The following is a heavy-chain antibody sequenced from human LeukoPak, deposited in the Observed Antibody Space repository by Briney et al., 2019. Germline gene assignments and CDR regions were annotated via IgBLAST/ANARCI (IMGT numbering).Heavy chain of an antibody. J-gene: IGHJ6*02. Sequence: SETLSLTCTVSGGSISSGGYYWSWNRQHPGKGLEWIGYIYYSGSTYYNPSLKSRVTISVDTSKNQFSLKLSSVTAADTAVYYCARDSYYYDSSGYPGVYYYYYGMDVWGQGTTVTVSS. CDR1: GGSISSGGYY. D-gene: IGHD3-22*01. CDR2: IYYSGST. CDR3: ARDSYYYDSSGYPGVYYYYYGMDV. V-gene: IGHV4-31*03.